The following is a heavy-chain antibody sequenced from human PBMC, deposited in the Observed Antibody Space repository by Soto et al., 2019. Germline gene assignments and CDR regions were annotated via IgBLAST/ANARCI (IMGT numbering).Heavy chain of an antibody. J-gene: IGHJ5*02. CDR2: IIPILGIA. Sequence: GASVKVSCKASGGTFSSYTISRVRQAPGQGLEWMGRIIPILGIANYAQKFQGRVTITADKSTSTAYMELSSLRSEDTAVYYCARANRFKGEYCSSTSCYRFPPDGFDPWGQGTLVTVSS. D-gene: IGHD2-2*01. V-gene: IGHV1-69*02. CDR3: ARANRFKGEYCSSTSCYRFPPDGFDP. CDR1: GGTFSSYT.